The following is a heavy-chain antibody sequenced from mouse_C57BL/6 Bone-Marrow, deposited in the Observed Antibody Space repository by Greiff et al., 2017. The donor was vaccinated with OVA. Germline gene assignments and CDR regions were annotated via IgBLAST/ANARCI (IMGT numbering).Heavy chain of an antibody. CDR3: ARYGSSYDWYFDV. CDR1: GIDFSRYW. V-gene: IGHV4-1*01. D-gene: IGHD1-1*01. Sequence: AASGIDFSRYWMSWVRRAPGKGLEWIGEINPDSSTINYAPSLKDKFIISRDNAKNTLYLQMSKVRSEDTALYYCARYGSSYDWYFDVWGTGTTVTVSS. CDR2: INPDSSTI. J-gene: IGHJ1*03.